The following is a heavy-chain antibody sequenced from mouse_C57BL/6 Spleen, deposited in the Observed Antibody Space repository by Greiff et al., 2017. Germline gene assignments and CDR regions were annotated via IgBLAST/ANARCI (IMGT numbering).Heavy chain of an antibody. D-gene: IGHD2-5*01. CDR3: AREDYSNVFDY. V-gene: IGHV1-76*01. CDR2: IYPGSGNT. Sequence: VQVVESGAELVRPGASVKLSCKASGYTFTDYYINWVKQRPGQGLEWIARIYPGSGNTYYNEKFKGKATLTAEKSSSTAYMQLSSLTSEDSAVYFCAREDYSNVFDYWGQGTTLTVSS. CDR1: GYTFTDYY. J-gene: IGHJ2*01.